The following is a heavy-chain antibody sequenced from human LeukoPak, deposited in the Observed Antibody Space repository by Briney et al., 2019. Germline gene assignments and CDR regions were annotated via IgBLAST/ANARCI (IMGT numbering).Heavy chain of an antibody. CDR2: ISGSGGST. CDR1: GFTFSSYA. Sequence: PGGSLRLSCAASGFTFSSYAMSWVRQAPGKGLEWVSAISGSGGSTYYADSVKGRFTISRDNSKNTLYLQMSSLRAEDTAVYYCAKGGTYLDAFDIWGQGTMVTVSS. CDR3: AKGGTYLDAFDI. J-gene: IGHJ3*02. V-gene: IGHV3-23*01.